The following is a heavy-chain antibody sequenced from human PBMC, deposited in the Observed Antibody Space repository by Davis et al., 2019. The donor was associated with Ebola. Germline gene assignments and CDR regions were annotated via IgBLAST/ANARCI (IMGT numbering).Heavy chain of an antibody. CDR1: GWSSSGYY. Sequence: MPSEILSPTCAAHGWSSSGYYLSWFRKPPGKGLEWIGEIHPSGSTNYNPSLKSRVAISGDTSKNQFSLRLSSVTAADTAVYYCARGVDSTKGGNYWGQGSLVSVSS. D-gene: IGHD2/OR15-2a*01. CDR3: ARGVDSTKGGNY. V-gene: IGHV4-34*01. J-gene: IGHJ4*02. CDR2: IHPSGST.